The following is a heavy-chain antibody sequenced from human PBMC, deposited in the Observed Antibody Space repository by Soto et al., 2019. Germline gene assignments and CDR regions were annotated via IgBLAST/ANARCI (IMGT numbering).Heavy chain of an antibody. CDR2: INPNSGGT. D-gene: IGHD5-12*01. J-gene: IGHJ6*02. V-gene: IGHV1-2*04. CDR3: ARALIVATTQDYYYYGMDV. CDR1: GYTFTGCY. Sequence: ASVKVSCKASGYTFTGCYMHWVRQAPGQGLEWMGWINPNSGGTNYAQKFQGWVTMTRDTSISTAYMELSRLRSDDTAVYYCARALIVATTQDYYYYGMDVWGQGTTVTVSS.